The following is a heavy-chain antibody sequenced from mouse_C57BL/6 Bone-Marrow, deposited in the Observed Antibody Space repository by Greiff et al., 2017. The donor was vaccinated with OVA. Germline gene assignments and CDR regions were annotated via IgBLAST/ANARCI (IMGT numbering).Heavy chain of an antibody. CDR1: GFTFSDYY. D-gene: IGHD2-3*01. CDR3: ARHMGYYLFAY. CDR2: ISNGGGST. V-gene: IGHV5-12*01. J-gene: IGHJ3*01. Sequence: EVQLVESGGGLVQPGGSLKLSCAASGFTFSDYYMYWVRQTPEKRLEWVAYISNGGGSTYYPDTVKGRFTISRDNAKNTLYLQMSRLKSEDTAMYYCARHMGYYLFAYWGQGTLVTVSA.